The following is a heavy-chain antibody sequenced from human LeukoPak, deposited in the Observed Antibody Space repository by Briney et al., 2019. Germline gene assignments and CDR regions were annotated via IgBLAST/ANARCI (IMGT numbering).Heavy chain of an antibody. CDR3: ARDAIWVIFGVAPTTSYYFDY. CDR1: GFTFSSYS. CDR2: ISSSSTYI. D-gene: IGHD3-3*01. J-gene: IGHJ4*02. V-gene: IGHV3-21*04. Sequence: GGSLRLSCAASGFTFSSYSMNWVRQAPGKGLEWVSSISSSSTYIHYADSVKGRFTISRDNAKNSLFLQMNSLRAEDTAVYYCARDAIWVIFGVAPTTSYYFDYWGQGTLVTVSS.